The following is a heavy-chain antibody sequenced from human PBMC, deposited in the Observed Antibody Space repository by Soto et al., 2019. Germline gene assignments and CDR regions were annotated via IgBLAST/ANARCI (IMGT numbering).Heavy chain of an antibody. CDR3: AKGREEATILTHAFDI. CDR1: GFTFSSYA. CDR2: ISGSGGST. V-gene: IGHV3-23*01. J-gene: IGHJ3*02. D-gene: IGHD3-3*01. Sequence: EVQLLESGGGLVQPGGSLRLSCAASGFTFSSYAMSWVRQAPGKGLEWVSAISGSGGSTYYADSVKGRFTISRDNSKNTLYLQMNSLRAEDTAVYYCAKGREEATILTHAFDIWGQGTMVTVSS.